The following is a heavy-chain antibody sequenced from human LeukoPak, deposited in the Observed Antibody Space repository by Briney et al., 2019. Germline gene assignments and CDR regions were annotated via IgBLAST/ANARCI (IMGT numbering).Heavy chain of an antibody. J-gene: IGHJ4*02. CDR1: GDSISNYF. CDR3: AREDANSTTTRALDY. D-gene: IGHD2-2*01. CDR2: THASGTT. V-gene: IGHV4-4*07. Sequence: SETPSLTCAVSGDSISNYFWTWIRQPAGKGLEWIGRTHASGTTNYNPSLKSRVTMSLDTSMSQSSLNLNSVTAADTAVYYCAREDANSTTTRALDYWGQGALVTVSS.